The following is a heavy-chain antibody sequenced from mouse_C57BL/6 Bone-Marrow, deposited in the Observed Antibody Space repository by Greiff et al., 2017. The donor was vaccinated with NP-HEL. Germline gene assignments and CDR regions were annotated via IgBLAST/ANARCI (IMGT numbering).Heavy chain of an antibody. CDR2: IRSKSNNYAT. V-gene: IGHV10-1*01. J-gene: IGHJ4*01. D-gene: IGHD1-1*01. CDR3: VSLFTTVVPDYAMDY. Sequence: EVQGVESGGGLVQPKGSLKLSCAASGFSFNTYAMNWVRQAPGKGLEWVARIRSKSNNYATYYADSVKDRFTISRDDSESMLYLQMNNLKPEDTAMYYCVSLFTTVVPDYAMDYWGQGTSVTVSS. CDR1: GFSFNTYA.